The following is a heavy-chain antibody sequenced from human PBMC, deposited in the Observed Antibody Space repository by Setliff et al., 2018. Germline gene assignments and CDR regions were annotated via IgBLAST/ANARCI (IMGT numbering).Heavy chain of an antibody. CDR2: MNPNTGGT. CDR3: ARAVSGYDYHYFDK. Sequence: VASVKVSCKASGYTFTGYYMHWVRQAPGQGLEWRGWMNPNTGGTTYAQAFQARITMTRDTSISTAYMELSRLTSDDSAVYYCARAVSGYDYHYFDKWGQGTLVTVSS. J-gene: IGHJ4*02. V-gene: IGHV1-2*02. CDR1: GYTFTGYY. D-gene: IGHD5-12*01.